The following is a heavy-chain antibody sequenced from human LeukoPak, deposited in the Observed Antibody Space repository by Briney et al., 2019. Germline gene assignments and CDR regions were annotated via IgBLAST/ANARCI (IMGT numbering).Heavy chain of an antibody. CDR1: GYTFTGYY. Sequence: ASVKVSCKASGYTFTGYYMHWVRQAPGQGLEWMGWINPNSGGTNYAQKFQGRVTMTRDTSISTAYMELSRLRSDDTAVYYCAVAGTSLPPPYYYYYYMDVWGKGTTVTVSS. CDR2: INPNSGGT. V-gene: IGHV1-2*02. J-gene: IGHJ6*03. D-gene: IGHD2-15*01. CDR3: AVAGTSLPPPYYYYYYMDV.